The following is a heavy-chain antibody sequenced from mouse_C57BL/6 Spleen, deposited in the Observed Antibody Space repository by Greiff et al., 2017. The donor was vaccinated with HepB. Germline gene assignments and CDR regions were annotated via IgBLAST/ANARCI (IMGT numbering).Heavy chain of an antibody. J-gene: IGHJ2*01. Sequence: VKLVESGPGLVAPSQSLSITCTVSGFSLTSYAISWVRQPPGKGLEWLGVIWTGGGTNYNSALKSRLSISKDNSKSQVFLKMNSLQTDDTARYYCARNEEEIYYALGDYWGQGTTLTVSS. D-gene: IGHD2-1*01. CDR1: GFSLTSYA. V-gene: IGHV2-9-1*01. CDR2: IWTGGGT. CDR3: ARNEEEIYYALGDY.